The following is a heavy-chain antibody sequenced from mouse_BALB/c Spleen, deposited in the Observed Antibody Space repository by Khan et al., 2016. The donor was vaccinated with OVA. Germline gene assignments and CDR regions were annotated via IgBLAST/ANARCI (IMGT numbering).Heavy chain of an antibody. D-gene: IGHD1-2*01. Sequence: QVQLQQSGAELARPGASVKLSCKASGYTFTDYYINWVKLRTGQGLEWIGEISPGSGDTYYNERFKGKATLTADKSSSTAYMQLSSLTSEASAVYFCARRNYFGYTFAYWGQGTLVTVPA. V-gene: IGHV1-77*01. J-gene: IGHJ3*01. CDR3: ARRNYFGYTFAY. CDR1: GYTFTDYY. CDR2: ISPGSGDT.